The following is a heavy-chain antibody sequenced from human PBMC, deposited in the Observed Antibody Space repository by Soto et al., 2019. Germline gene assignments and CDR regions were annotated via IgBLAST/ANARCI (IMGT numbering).Heavy chain of an antibody. CDR3: AGIRGVIRGN. CDR2: ISGSGGST. CDR1: GFTFSSYD. Sequence: EVQLLESGGGLAQPGGSLRLSCAASGFTFSSYDMNWVCQAPGKGLEWVSDISGSGGSTYYADSVKGRFTISRDNSKNTLYLQMNSLTPEDTAVYYCAGIRGVIRGNWGQGTLVTVSS. D-gene: IGHD3-10*01. J-gene: IGHJ4*02. V-gene: IGHV3-23*01.